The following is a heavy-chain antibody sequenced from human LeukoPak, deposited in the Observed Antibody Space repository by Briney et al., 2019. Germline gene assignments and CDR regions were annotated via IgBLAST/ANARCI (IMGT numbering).Heavy chain of an antibody. CDR3: ARAGYSSGWIDAFDI. D-gene: IGHD6-19*01. Sequence: SVKVSCKASGGTFSSYAISWVRQAPGQGLEWMGRIIPILGIANYAQKFQGRVTITADKSTSTAYMELSSLRSEDTAVYYCARAGYSSGWIDAFDIWGQGTMVTVSS. CDR1: GGTFSSYA. CDR2: IIPILGIA. J-gene: IGHJ3*02. V-gene: IGHV1-69*04.